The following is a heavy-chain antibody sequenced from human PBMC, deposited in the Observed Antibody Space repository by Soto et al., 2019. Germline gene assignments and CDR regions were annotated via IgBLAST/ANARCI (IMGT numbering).Heavy chain of an antibody. CDR1: GGSFSGYY. V-gene: IGHV4-34*01. Sequence: PSETLSLTCAVYGGSFSGYYWSWIRQPPGKGLEWIGEINHSGSTNYNPSLKSRVTISVDTSKNQFSLKLSSVTAADTAVYYCARGPVWFDYYYSGMDVWGKGTTVTVSS. D-gene: IGHD3-10*01. J-gene: IGHJ6*04. CDR2: INHSGST. CDR3: ARGPVWFDYYYSGMDV.